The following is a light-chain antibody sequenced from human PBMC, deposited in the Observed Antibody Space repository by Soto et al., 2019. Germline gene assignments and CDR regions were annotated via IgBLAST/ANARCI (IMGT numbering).Light chain of an antibody. CDR1: QSVSSY. J-gene: IGKJ5*01. V-gene: IGKV3-11*01. CDR2: DAS. Sequence: EIVLTQSAATLSLSPGEIATLSCRASQSVSSYLAWYQQKPGQAPRILICDASNRATGIPDRLSGSGSGTDLNLTISSLEPEDFAVYYCQKRSNWPPACGQGTRLEIK. CDR3: QKRSNWPPA.